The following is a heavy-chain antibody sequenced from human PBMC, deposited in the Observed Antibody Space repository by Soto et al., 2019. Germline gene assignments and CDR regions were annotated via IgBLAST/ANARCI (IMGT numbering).Heavy chain of an antibody. CDR2: ISSNSINI. V-gene: IGHV3-48*02. J-gene: IGHJ4*02. D-gene: IGHD1-1*01. Sequence: GSLSISSESSRFILSKYSMDWVRQAPGKGLEWLSYISSNSINIYYADSVRGRFTIFRDNAKNSLYLQMNSLRDEDTAVYYCAREDILGTGSVDYWGQGALVTVSS. CDR1: RFILSKYS. CDR3: AREDILGTGSVDY.